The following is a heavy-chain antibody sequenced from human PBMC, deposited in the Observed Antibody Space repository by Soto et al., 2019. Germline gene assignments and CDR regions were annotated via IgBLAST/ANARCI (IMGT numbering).Heavy chain of an antibody. V-gene: IGHV3-23*01. Sequence: GGPLRLACAASGFTFTSYAMSWVRQAPGKGLDWVSTISGSGDPTYYAASVKGRFTISRDSSKNTRYRQMSRLRGEDAAVDCCAKVHTSSGRGQELDYGGQGARVTVSS. CDR2: ISGSGDPT. CDR1: GFTFTSYA. J-gene: IGHJ4*02. CDR3: AKVHTSSGRGQELDY. D-gene: IGHD6-25*01.